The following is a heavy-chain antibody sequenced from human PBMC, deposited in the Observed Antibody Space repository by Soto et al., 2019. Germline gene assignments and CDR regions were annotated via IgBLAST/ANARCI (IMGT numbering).Heavy chain of an antibody. CDR3: PHRLPSSRTYYESSASSWWFDP. V-gene: IGHV2-5*01. J-gene: IGHJ5*02. CDR1: GFSLSTSGVG. CDR2: IFWNDDK. D-gene: IGHD3-22*01. Sequence: QITLEESGPKLLKPTQTLTLTCTFSGFSLSTSGVGVGWIRQSPGKALEWLALIFWNDDKRHSPSLNTRLSITKDTSKNQVVLTMTNMDPGDTATYYCPHRLPSSRTYYESSASSWWFDPWGQGTLVTVSS.